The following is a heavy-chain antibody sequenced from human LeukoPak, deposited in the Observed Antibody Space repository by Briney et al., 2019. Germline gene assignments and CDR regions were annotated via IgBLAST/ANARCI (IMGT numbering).Heavy chain of an antibody. CDR3: ARDSQGSSGWSNRQYFDY. V-gene: IGHV3-30-3*01. CDR2: ISYDGSNK. J-gene: IGHJ4*02. CDR1: GFTFSSYA. Sequence: GGSLRLSCAASGFTFSSYAMHWVRQAPGKGLEWVAVISYDGSNKYYADSVKGRFTISRDNSKNTLYLQMNSLRAEDTAVYYCARDSQGSSGWSNRQYFDYWGQGTLVTVSS. D-gene: IGHD6-19*01.